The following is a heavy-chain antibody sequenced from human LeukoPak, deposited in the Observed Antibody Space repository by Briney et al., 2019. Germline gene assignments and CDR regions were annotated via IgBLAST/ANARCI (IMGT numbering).Heavy chain of an antibody. J-gene: IGHJ4*02. CDR3: ASSRSQQSEFDL. Sequence: GGSLRLSCAGSGFTFSSHWIGWVRQAPGKGLEWVAHINQDGSQKYYVDSVEGRFAISRDNAKNSLYLQMNSLRAEDTAIYYCASSRSQQSEFDLWGQGTLATISS. CDR2: INQDGSQK. D-gene: IGHD6-13*01. CDR1: GFTFSSHW. V-gene: IGHV3-7*01.